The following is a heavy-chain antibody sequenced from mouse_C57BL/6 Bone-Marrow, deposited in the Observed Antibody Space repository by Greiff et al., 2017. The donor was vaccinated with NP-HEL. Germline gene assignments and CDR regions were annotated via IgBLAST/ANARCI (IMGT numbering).Heavy chain of an antibody. Sequence: EVQLMESGGDLVKPGGSLKLSCAASGFTFSSYGMSWVRQTPDKRLEWVATISSGGSYTYYPDSVKGRFTISRDNAKNTLYLQMSSLKSEDTAMYYCARRYYYGSSYAMDYWGQGTSVTVSS. V-gene: IGHV5-6*01. CDR2: ISSGGSYT. J-gene: IGHJ4*01. CDR3: ARRYYYGSSYAMDY. CDR1: GFTFSSYG. D-gene: IGHD1-1*01.